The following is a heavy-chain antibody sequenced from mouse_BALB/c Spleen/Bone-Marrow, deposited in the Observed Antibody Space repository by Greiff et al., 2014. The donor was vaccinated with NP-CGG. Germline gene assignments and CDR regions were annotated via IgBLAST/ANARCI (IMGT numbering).Heavy chain of an antibody. CDR2: IYPGDGDT. CDR1: GYTFSNYW. V-gene: IGHV1-80*01. Sequence: VQLQQSGAELVRPGSSVKISCKASGYTFSNYWMNWMKQRPGQGLEWIGQIYPGDGDTNYIGKFTGKATLTADKSSSTAYMQFSSLTSEDSAVYFCASRGDYSYAMDYWGQGTSVTVSS. CDR3: ASRGDYSYAMDY. J-gene: IGHJ4*01. D-gene: IGHD1-1*01.